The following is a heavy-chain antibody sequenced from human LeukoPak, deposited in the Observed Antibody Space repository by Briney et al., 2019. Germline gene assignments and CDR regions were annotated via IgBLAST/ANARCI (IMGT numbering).Heavy chain of an antibody. CDR3: ARGDIVVVPAANHYYYYGMDV. D-gene: IGHD2-2*01. Sequence: PGGSLRLSCAASGFTFSSYEMNWVRQAPGKGLEWVSYISSSGSTMYYADSVKGRFTISRDNAKNSLYLQMNSLRAEDTAVYYCARGDIVVVPAANHYYYYGMDVWGQGTTVTVSS. CDR1: GFTFSSYE. J-gene: IGHJ6*02. CDR2: ISSSGSTM. V-gene: IGHV3-48*03.